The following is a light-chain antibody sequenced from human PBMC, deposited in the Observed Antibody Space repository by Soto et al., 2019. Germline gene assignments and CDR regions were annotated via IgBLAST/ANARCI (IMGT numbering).Light chain of an antibody. Sequence: EIVLTQSPSTLSESPGERAALSCRASQTISTNLAWYQQKPGQAPRLLIYGASTRAAGIPARFSGSGSGTEFTLIISSLQSEDFAVYYCQDYSDWPTWTFGQGTKVDIK. CDR2: GAS. J-gene: IGKJ1*01. V-gene: IGKV3-15*01. CDR1: QTISTN. CDR3: QDYSDWPTWT.